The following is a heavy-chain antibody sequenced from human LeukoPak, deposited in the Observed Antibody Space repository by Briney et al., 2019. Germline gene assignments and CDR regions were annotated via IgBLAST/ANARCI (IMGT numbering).Heavy chain of an antibody. CDR3: ARETTGSSAFDI. CDR2: ISYDGSNK. D-gene: IGHD4-11*01. CDR1: GFTFSSYA. Sequence: GGSLRLSCAASGFTFSSYAMHWVRQAPGKGLEWVAVISYDGSNKYYADSVKGRFTISRDNSKNTLYLQMNSLRAEDTAVYYCARETTGSSAFDIWGQGTMVTVSS. V-gene: IGHV3-30-3*01. J-gene: IGHJ3*02.